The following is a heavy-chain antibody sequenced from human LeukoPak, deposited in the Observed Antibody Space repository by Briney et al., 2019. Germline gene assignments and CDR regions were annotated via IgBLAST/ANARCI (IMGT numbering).Heavy chain of an antibody. J-gene: IGHJ6*02. CDR3: ARVMAGYSSGSCMDV. CDR1: GGSFSGYY. D-gene: IGHD6-19*01. V-gene: IGHV4-34*01. Sequence: SETLSLTCAVYGGSFSGYYWSWIRQPPGKGLEWIGEINHSGSTNYNPSLKSRVTISVDTSKNQFSLKLSSVTAADTAVYYCARVMAGYSSGSCMDVWGQGTTVTVSS. CDR2: INHSGST.